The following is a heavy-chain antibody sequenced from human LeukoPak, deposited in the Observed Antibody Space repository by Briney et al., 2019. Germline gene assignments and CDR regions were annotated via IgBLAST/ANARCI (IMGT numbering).Heavy chain of an antibody. CDR2: IYYSGST. CDR3: ARGRGYSNYVRPSDY. D-gene: IGHD4-11*01. J-gene: IGHJ4*02. Sequence: SETLSLTCTVSGGSISSYYWSWIRQPPGKGLEWIGYIYYSGSTNYNPSLKSRVTISVDTSKNQFSLKLSSVTAADTAVYYCARGRGYSNYVRPSDYWGQGTLVTVSS. CDR1: GGSISSYY. V-gene: IGHV4-59*12.